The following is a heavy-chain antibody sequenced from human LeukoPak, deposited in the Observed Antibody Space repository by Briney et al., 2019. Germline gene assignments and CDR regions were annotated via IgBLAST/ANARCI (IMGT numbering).Heavy chain of an antibody. CDR3: ARMYSSSWYPYYHYGMDV. CDR1: GYTFTGYY. CDR2: INPNSGGT. V-gene: IGHV1-2*02. J-gene: IGHJ6*02. Sequence: ASVKVSCKASGYTFTGYYMHWVRQAPGQGLEWMGWINPNSGGTNYAQKFQGRVTMTRDTSISTAYMELSRLRSDDTAVYYCARMYSSSWYPYYHYGMDVWGQGTTVTVSS. D-gene: IGHD6-13*01.